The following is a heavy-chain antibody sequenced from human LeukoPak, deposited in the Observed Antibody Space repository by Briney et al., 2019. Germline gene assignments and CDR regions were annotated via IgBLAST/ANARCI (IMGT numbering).Heavy chain of an antibody. D-gene: IGHD3-22*01. CDR3: ARAHDRGYYYGFDY. Sequence: GGSLRLSCAASGFTVSSNYMSWVRQAPGQALEWVSVIYSSGNTYYADSVQGRFTMSRDNPENTLYLQMNSLRAEDTALYYCARAHDRGYYYGFDYWGQGTLVTVSS. J-gene: IGHJ4*02. CDR2: IYSSGNT. CDR1: GFTVSSNY. V-gene: IGHV3-66*01.